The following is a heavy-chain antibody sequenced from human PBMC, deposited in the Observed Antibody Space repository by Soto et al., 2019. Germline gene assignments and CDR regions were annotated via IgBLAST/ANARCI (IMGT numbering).Heavy chain of an antibody. CDR1: GFTFSSYS. CDR2: ISSSSSYI. J-gene: IGHJ3*02. D-gene: IGHD3-22*01. Sequence: EVQLVESGGGLVKPGGSLRLSCAASGFTFSSYSMNWVRQAPGKGLEWVSSISSSSSYIYYADSVKGRFTISRDNAKNSLYLQMNSLRAEDTAVYYCARGYYDSSRPIHAFDIWGQGTMVTVSS. CDR3: ARGYYDSSRPIHAFDI. V-gene: IGHV3-21*01.